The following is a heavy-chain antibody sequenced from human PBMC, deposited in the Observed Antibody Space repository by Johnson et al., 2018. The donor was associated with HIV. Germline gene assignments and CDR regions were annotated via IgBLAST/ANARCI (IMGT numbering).Heavy chain of an antibody. CDR2: ISYDGKST. Sequence: QVQLVESGGGLVQSGESLRLSCAASGITVNTNYMSWVRRAPGKGLEWVAVISYDGKSTYYADSVKGRFTISRDNAKNSLYLQMNSLRAEDTAVYYCARELLPYCSGGSCYSGEIHAFDIWGQGTMVTVSS. CDR1: GITVNTNY. D-gene: IGHD2-15*01. J-gene: IGHJ3*02. CDR3: ARELLPYCSGGSCYSGEIHAFDI. V-gene: IGHV3-30*04.